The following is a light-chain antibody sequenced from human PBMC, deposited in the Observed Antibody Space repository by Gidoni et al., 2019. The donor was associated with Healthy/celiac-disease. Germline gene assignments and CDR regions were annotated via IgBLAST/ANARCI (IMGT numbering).Light chain of an antibody. CDR1: QSVSSN. Sequence: EIVMTPSQATLSVSPGERATLSCRASQSVSSNLAWYQQKPGQSPRLLIYGASTRATGIPARFSGSGSGTEFTLTISSLQSEDFAVYYCQQYNNWPLLYTFGQGTKLEIK. V-gene: IGKV3-15*01. CDR2: GAS. J-gene: IGKJ2*01. CDR3: QQYNNWPLLYT.